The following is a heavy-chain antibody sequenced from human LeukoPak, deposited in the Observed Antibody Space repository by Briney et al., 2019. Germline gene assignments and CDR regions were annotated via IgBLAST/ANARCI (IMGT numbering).Heavy chain of an antibody. D-gene: IGHD6-6*01. CDR2: ISGSGGST. CDR1: GFTFSSYA. Sequence: GGSLRLSCAASGFTFSSYATSWVRQAPGKGLEWVSAISGSGGSTYYADSVKGRFTISRDNSKNTLYLQMNSLRAEDTAVYYCAKDKGVMMAARQAGGYYFDYWGQGTLVTVSS. V-gene: IGHV3-23*01. CDR3: AKDKGVMMAARQAGGYYFDY. J-gene: IGHJ4*02.